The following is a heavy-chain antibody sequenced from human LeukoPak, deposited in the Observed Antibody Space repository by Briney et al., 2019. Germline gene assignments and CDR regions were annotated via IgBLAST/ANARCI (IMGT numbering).Heavy chain of an antibody. J-gene: IGHJ4*02. CDR1: GGSFSGYY. CDR3: ARLRGRGYSYGMYYFDY. D-gene: IGHD5-18*01. Sequence: SETLSLTCAVYGGSFSGYYWSWIRQHPGKGLEWIGYIYYSGSTYYNPSLKSLVTISVATSKNQFSLKLSSVTAADTAVYYCARLRGRGYSYGMYYFDYWGQGTLVTVSS. CDR2: IYYSGST. V-gene: IGHV4-31*01.